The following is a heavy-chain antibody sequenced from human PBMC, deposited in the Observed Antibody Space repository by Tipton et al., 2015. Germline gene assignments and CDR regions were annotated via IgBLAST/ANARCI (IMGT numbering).Heavy chain of an antibody. D-gene: IGHD4-23*01. J-gene: IGHJ4*02. CDR2: ITGSGLSI. CDR3: ARARGRHGGLFDS. V-gene: IGHV3-11*01. CDR1: GFRFSDYY. Sequence: SLRLSCEASGFRFSDYYMTWIRQAPGKGLEWVSYITGSGLSIYYADSVKGRFTISRDNAKNSLYLQMNSLRAEDTAIYYCARARGRHGGLFDSWGQGILVTVSS.